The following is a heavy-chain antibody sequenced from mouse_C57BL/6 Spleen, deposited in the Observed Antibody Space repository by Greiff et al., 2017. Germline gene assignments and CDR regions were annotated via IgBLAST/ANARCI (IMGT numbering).Heavy chain of an antibody. CDR3: ARWYYGGSYWYFDV. D-gene: IGHD1-1*01. V-gene: IGHV1-63*01. J-gene: IGHJ1*03. CDR2: IYPGGGYT. Sequence: QVQLQQSGAELVRPGTSVKMSCKASGYTFTNYWIGWAKQRPGHGLEWIGDIYPGGGYTNYNEKFKGKATLTADKSSSTAYMQFSGLTSEDSAIYYCARWYYGGSYWYFDVWGTGTPVTVSS. CDR1: GYTFTNYW.